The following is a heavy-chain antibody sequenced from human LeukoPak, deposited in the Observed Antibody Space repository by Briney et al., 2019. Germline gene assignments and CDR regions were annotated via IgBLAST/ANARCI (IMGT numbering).Heavy chain of an antibody. J-gene: IGHJ4*02. V-gene: IGHV3-23*01. CDR1: GFTFNSYS. CDR2: ISGSGGST. D-gene: IGHD6-19*01. Sequence: GGSLRLSCAASGFTFNSYSMNWVRQAPGKGLEWVSAISGSGGSTYYADSVKGRFTISRDNSKNTLYLQMNSLRAEDTAVYYCAKADSSGWYGGFDYWGQGTLVTVSS. CDR3: AKADSSGWYGGFDY.